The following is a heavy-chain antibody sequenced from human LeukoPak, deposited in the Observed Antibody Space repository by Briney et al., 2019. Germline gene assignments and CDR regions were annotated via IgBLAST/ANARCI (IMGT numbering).Heavy chain of an antibody. D-gene: IGHD1-20*01. CDR2: IYTSGST. J-gene: IGHJ5*02. CDR3: ARHGPRVETDKWKNDWFDP. CDR1: GGSISSGSYY. V-gene: IGHV4-61*02. Sequence: SQTLSLTCTVSGGSISSGSYYWSWIRQPAGKGLEWIGRIYTSGSTNYNPSLKSRVTMSVDTSKNQFSLKLRSVTAADTAVYYCARHGPRVETDKWKNDWFDPWGQGTLVTVSS.